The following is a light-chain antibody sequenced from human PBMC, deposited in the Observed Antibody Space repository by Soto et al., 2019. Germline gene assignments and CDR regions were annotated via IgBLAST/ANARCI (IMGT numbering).Light chain of an antibody. CDR3: QQYYGPWT. J-gene: IGKJ1*01. Sequence: DFQMTQSPSTLSSFVGDRVTITCRASQTINNWLAWFQQKPGKAPKLLIYKASSLQSGVPSRFSGSGSGTEFTLTISSLQPDDIATYYCQQYYGPWTFGQGTKVEIK. CDR2: KAS. V-gene: IGKV1-5*03. CDR1: QTINNW.